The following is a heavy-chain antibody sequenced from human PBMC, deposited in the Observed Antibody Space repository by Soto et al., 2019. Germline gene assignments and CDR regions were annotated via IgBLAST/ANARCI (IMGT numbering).Heavy chain of an antibody. CDR2: INHSGST. CDR3: ARGFFPGILSGESLTMVRGAALYPDYDGMDV. J-gene: IGHJ6*02. Sequence: SETLSLTCAVYGGSFSDYYWTWIRQPPGKGLEWIGEINHSGSTNYNPSLKSRVTISIDNSKNLFALKLSSVTAADTAVYYCARGFFPGILSGESLTMVRGAALYPDYDGMDVWGQGTTVTVSS. D-gene: IGHD3-10*01. CDR1: GGSFSDYY. V-gene: IGHV4-34*01.